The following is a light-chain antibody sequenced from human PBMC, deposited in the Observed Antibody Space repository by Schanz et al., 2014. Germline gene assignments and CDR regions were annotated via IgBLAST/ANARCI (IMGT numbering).Light chain of an antibody. CDR3: SSYAGSNNWV. Sequence: QSALTQPPSASGSPGQSVTISCTGTSNDVGRYDYVSWYQQHPGKAPKLILFEVTKRPSGVPDRFSGSKSGDTASLTVSGLQAEDEADYYCSSYAGSNNWVFGGGTKLTVL. CDR1: SNDVGRYDY. CDR2: EVT. V-gene: IGLV2-8*01. J-gene: IGLJ3*02.